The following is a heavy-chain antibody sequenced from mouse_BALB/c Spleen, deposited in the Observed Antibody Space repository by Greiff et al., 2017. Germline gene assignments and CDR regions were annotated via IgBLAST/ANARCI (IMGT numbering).Heavy chain of an antibody. J-gene: IGHJ3*01. CDR1: GFNIKDYY. Sequence: EVKLQESGAELVRPGASVKLSCTASGFNIKDYYMHWVQQRPEQGLEWIGWIDPENGDTEYAPKFQGKATMTADTSSNTAYLQLSSLTSEDTAVYYGNLYEYDGAYWGQGTLVTVSA. CDR3: NLYEYDGAY. CDR2: IDPENGDT. V-gene: IGHV14-4*02. D-gene: IGHD2-4*01.